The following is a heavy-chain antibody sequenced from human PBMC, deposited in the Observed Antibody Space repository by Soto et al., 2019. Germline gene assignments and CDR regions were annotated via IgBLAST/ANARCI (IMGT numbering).Heavy chain of an antibody. CDR1: GFTFTNYW. D-gene: IGHD1-26*01. CDR2: IKQDGSEK. CDR3: ARRATTSAGYFDL. J-gene: IGHJ2*01. V-gene: IGHV3-7*01. Sequence: GGSLRLSCAASGFTFTNYWLSWVRQAPGKGLEWVANIKQDGSEKNYRDSVKGRLTISRDNARNSLSLQMNSLRAEDTAVYYCARRATTSAGYFDLWGRGTLVTVSS.